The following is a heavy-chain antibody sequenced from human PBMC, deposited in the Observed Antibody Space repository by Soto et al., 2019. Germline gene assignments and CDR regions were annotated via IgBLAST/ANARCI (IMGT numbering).Heavy chain of an antibody. J-gene: IGHJ4*02. CDR2: ISAYNGNT. CDR3: ARDMAAGTWTYFDY. V-gene: IGHV1-18*04. Sequence: ASVKVSCKASGYTFTSYGISWVRQAPGQGLEWMGRISAYNGNTNYAQKLQGRVTMTTDTSTSTAYMELRSLRSDDTAVYYCARDMAAGTWTYFDYWGQGTLVTVSS. D-gene: IGHD6-13*01. CDR1: GYTFTSYG.